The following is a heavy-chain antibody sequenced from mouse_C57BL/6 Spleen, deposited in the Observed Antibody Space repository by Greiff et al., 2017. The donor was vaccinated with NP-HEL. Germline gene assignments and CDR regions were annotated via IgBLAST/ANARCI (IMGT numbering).Heavy chain of an antibody. CDR1: GYAFSSSW. V-gene: IGHV1-82*01. CDR3: ASLITSSYAMDY. CDR2: IYPGDGDT. Sequence: VQLQQSGPELVKPGASVKISCKASGYAFSSSWMNWVKQRPGKGLEWIGRIYPGDGDTKYNGKFKGKATLTADKSSSTAYMQLSSLTSEDSAVYFCASLITSSYAMDYWGQGTSVTVSS. D-gene: IGHD1-1*01. J-gene: IGHJ4*01.